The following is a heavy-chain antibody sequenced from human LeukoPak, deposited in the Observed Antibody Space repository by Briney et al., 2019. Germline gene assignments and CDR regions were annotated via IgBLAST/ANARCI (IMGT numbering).Heavy chain of an antibody. J-gene: IGHJ4*02. D-gene: IGHD3-16*01. CDR1: GISISSYY. CDR3: AKSGGTTIFDF. V-gene: IGHV4-59*01. CDR2: ISYGGTT. Sequence: SETLSLTCTVSGISISSYYWNWLRLSPGRGLEWIGYISYGGTTSYSPSLKSRITMSIDTSKNQFSLKLSSVTAADAAVYYCAKSGGTTIFDFWGQGTLVTVSS.